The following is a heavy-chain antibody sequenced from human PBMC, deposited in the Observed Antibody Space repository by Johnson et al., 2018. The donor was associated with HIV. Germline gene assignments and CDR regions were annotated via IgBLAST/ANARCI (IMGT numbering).Heavy chain of an antibody. D-gene: IGHD6-6*01. Sequence: VQLMESGGGLVQPGRSLRLSCAASGFTFDDYAMHWVRQAPGKGLEWVSGISWNSGSIGYADSVKGRFTISRDNAKNSLYLQMNSLRAEDTALYYCARDRAEYSTWLDAFDIWGQGTMVTVSS. CDR1: GFTFDDYA. CDR2: ISWNSGSI. CDR3: ARDRAEYSTWLDAFDI. J-gene: IGHJ3*02. V-gene: IGHV3-9*01.